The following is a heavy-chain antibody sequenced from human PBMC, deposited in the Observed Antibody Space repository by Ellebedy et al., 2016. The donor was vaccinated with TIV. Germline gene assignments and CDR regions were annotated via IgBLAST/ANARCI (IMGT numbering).Heavy chain of an antibody. V-gene: IGHV3-23*01. D-gene: IGHD3-22*01. CDR1: GFTFSSYA. Sequence: GESLKISCAASGFTFSSYAMTWVRQAPGKGLEWVSGISGGAGSTVYADSVKGRFTISRDNSKNTLYLQMNSLRAEDTALYHCARGPDYYDSSGYYSLFDYWGQGTLVTVSS. J-gene: IGHJ4*02. CDR2: ISGGAGST. CDR3: ARGPDYYDSSGYYSLFDY.